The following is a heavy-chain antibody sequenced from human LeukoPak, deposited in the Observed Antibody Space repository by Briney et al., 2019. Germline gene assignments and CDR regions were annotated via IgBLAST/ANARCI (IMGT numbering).Heavy chain of an antibody. CDR2: IYYSGST. D-gene: IGHD4-17*01. CDR1: GGSISSGGYY. CDR3: ARGLTSVTTCYFDY. V-gene: IGHV4-31*03. J-gene: IGHJ4*02. Sequence: SETLSLTCTVSGGSISSGGYYWSWVRQHPGKGLDWIGYIYYSGSTYYNPSLKSRVTISVDTSKNLFSLKLSSVTAADTAVYYCARGLTSVTTCYFDYWGEGTLVTVSS.